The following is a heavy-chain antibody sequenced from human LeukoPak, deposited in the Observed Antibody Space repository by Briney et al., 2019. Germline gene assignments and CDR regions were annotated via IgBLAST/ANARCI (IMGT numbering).Heavy chain of an antibody. V-gene: IGHV4-61*02. CDR1: GGSISSGSYY. J-gene: IGHJ4*02. CDR3: ARENILTGCFDY. CDR2: IYTSGST. D-gene: IGHD3-9*01. Sequence: SETLSLTCTVSGGSISSGSYYWSWIRPPAGKGREWIGRIYTSGSTNYNPSLKSRVTISVDTSKNQFSLKLSSVTAADTAVYYCARENILTGCFDYWGQGTLVTVSS.